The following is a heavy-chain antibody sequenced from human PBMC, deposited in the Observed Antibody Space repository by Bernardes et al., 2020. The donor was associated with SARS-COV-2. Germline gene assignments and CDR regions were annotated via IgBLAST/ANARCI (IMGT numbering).Heavy chain of an antibody. J-gene: IGHJ6*02. Sequence: GGSLRLSCAASGFTFSSYAMHWVRQAPGKGLEWVAVISYDGSNKYYADSVKGRFTISRDNSKNTLYLQMNSLRAEDTAVYYCARDQSTPPEIYYYYYYGMDVWGQGTTVTVSS. V-gene: IGHV3-30-3*01. CDR2: ISYDGSNK. CDR1: GFTFSSYA. D-gene: IGHD2-15*01. CDR3: ARDQSTPPEIYYYYYYGMDV.